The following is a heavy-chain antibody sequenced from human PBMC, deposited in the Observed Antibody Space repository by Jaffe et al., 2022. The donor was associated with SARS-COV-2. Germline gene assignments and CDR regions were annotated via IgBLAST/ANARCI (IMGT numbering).Heavy chain of an antibody. CDR3: AGSVGCSSTSCYYYGMDV. Sequence: EVQLVQSGAEVKKPGESLRISCKGSGYSFTSYWISWVRQMPGKGLEWMGRIDPSDSYTNYSPSFQGHVTISADKSISTAYLQWSSLKASDTAMYYCAGSVGCSSTSCYYYGMDVWGQGTTVTVSS. CDR2: IDPSDSYT. CDR1: GYSFTSYW. V-gene: IGHV5-10-1*03. J-gene: IGHJ6*02. D-gene: IGHD2-2*01.